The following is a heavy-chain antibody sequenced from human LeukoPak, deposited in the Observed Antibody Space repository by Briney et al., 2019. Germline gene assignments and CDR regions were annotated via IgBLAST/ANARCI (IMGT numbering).Heavy chain of an antibody. V-gene: IGHV3-11*04. CDR2: ISSSGSTI. Sequence: GGSLRLSCAASGFTFSDYYMSWIRQAPGKGLEWVSYISSSGSTIYYADSVKGRFTISRDNAKNSLYLQMNTLRAEDPAVYYCXXXXLPXVRGXXPVIYWXQGTLVTVSS. CDR1: GFTFSDYY. J-gene: IGHJ4*02. CDR3: XXXXLPXVRGXXPVIY. D-gene: IGHD3-16*02.